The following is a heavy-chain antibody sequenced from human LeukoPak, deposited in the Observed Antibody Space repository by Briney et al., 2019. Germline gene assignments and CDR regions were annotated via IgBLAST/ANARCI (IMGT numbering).Heavy chain of an antibody. CDR1: GFTFSSYW. CDR3: AKDRGRYYDSSGYYWGYYFDS. V-gene: IGHV3-7*01. D-gene: IGHD3-22*01. CDR2: IKPDGSLI. Sequence: GGSLRLSCAASGFTFSSYWMTWVRQGPGKGLEWVANIKPDGSLIYYVDSVKGRFTISRDNAKNSLYLQMNSLRAEDTAVYYCAKDRGRYYDSSGYYWGYYFDSWGQGILVTVST. J-gene: IGHJ4*02.